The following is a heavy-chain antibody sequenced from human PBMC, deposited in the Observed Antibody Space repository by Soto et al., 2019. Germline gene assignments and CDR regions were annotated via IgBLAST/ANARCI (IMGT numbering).Heavy chain of an antibody. Sequence: GGSLRLSCAASGFTFSSYWMSWVRQAPGKGLEWVANIKQDGSEKYYVDSVKGRFTISRDNAKNSLYLQMNSLRAEDTAVYYCARDYYCSGGSCPPYFDYWGQGTLVTVSS. J-gene: IGHJ4*02. D-gene: IGHD2-15*01. CDR2: IKQDGSEK. CDR3: ARDYYCSGGSCPPYFDY. V-gene: IGHV3-7*01. CDR1: GFTFSSYW.